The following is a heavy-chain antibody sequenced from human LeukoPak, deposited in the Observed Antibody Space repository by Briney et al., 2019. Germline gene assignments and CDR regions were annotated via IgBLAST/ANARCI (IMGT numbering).Heavy chain of an antibody. CDR2: ITNTGTTI. V-gene: IGHV3-48*03. J-gene: IGHJ6*04. CDR1: GFTFSTYE. D-gene: IGHD3-10*01. CDR3: PRDGTKVRGIIITYIGMDV. Sequence: GGSLRLSCAASGFTFSTYEVNWVRQAPGKGLEWISYITNTGTTIYYADSVRGRFTVSRDNAKNSVYLQMNSLRAEDTAVYYCPRDGTKVRGIIITYIGMDVWGKGTTVIVSS.